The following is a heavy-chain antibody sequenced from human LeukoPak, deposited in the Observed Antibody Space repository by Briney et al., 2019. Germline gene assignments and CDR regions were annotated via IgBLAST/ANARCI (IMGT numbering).Heavy chain of an antibody. V-gene: IGHV3-23*01. D-gene: IGHD3-3*01. J-gene: IGHJ4*02. Sequence: GGSLRLSCAASGFTFDDYGMSWVRQAPGKGLEWVSAISGSGGSTYYADSVKGRFTISRDNSKNTLYLQMNSLRAEDTAVYYCAKVPDLITIFGVVIPMRFDYWGQGALVTVSS. CDR1: GFTFDDYG. CDR2: ISGSGGST. CDR3: AKVPDLITIFGVVIPMRFDY.